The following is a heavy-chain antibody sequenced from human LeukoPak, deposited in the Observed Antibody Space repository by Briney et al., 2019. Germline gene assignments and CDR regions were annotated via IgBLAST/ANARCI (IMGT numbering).Heavy chain of an antibody. CDR1: GYTFTSYA. V-gene: IGHV7-4-1*02. D-gene: IGHD3-10*01. Sequence: ASVKVSCKASGYTFTSYAMNWVRQAPGQGLEWMGWINTNTGNPTYAQGFTGRFVFSLDTSVSTAYLQISSLKAEDTAVYYCARGGFITMVREGGYYYYYMDVWGKGTTVTVSS. J-gene: IGHJ6*03. CDR3: ARGGFITMVREGGYYYYYMDV. CDR2: INTNTGNP.